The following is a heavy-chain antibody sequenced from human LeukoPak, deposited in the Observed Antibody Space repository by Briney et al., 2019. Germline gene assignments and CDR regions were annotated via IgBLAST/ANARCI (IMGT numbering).Heavy chain of an antibody. V-gene: IGHV3-30*18. CDR2: ISYDGSNK. CDR1: GFTFSSYG. J-gene: IGHJ4*02. D-gene: IGHD6-13*01. Sequence: GGSLRLSCAASGFTFSSYGMHWVRQAPGKGLEWVAVISYDGSNKYYADSVKGRFTISRDNSKNTLYLQMNSLRAEDTAVYYFAKDRPRGIAAAAYWGQGPLVTVSS. CDR3: AKDRPRGIAAAAY.